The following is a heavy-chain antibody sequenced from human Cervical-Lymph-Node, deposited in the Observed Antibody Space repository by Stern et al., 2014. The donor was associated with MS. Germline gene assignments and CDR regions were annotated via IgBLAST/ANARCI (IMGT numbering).Heavy chain of an antibody. CDR1: GDTFSSYA. V-gene: IGHV1-69*06. CDR3: ARGGGLVGYFDY. CDR2: ITPVFGTT. D-gene: IGHD1-26*01. Sequence: VQLMQSGAEVKKPGSSVKVSCKASGDTFSSYAINWVRQVHGQGLEWMGGITPVFGTTNYAQKFQGRVTITADKSTNTAYMELMTLRSEDTAVYYCARGGGLVGYFDYWGQGTLVSVSS. J-gene: IGHJ4*02.